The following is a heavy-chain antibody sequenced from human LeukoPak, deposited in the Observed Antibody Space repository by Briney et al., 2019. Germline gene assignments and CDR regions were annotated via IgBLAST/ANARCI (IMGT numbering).Heavy chain of an antibody. V-gene: IGHV1-18*01. CDR2: ISAYNGNT. Sequence: ASVKVSCKASGYTFTSSGISWVRQAPGQGLEWMGWISAYNGNTNYAQKLQGRVTMTTDTSTSTAYMELRSLRSDDTAVYYCARDFEPGAAAGSINWFDPWGQGTLVTVSS. CDR1: GYTFTSSG. CDR3: ARDFEPGAAAGSINWFDP. J-gene: IGHJ5*02. D-gene: IGHD6-13*01.